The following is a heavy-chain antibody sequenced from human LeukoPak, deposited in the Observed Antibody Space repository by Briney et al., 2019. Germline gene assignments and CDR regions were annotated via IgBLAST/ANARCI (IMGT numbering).Heavy chain of an antibody. CDR3: AKGTYQAYYYYMDV. J-gene: IGHJ6*03. CDR2: ISGSGGST. D-gene: IGHD1-14*01. Sequence: GGSLRLSCAASGFTFSSYAMSWVRQAPGKGLEWVSAISGSGGSTYYADSMKGRFTISRDNSKNTLYLQMNSLRAEDTAVYYCAKGTYQAYYYYMDVWGKGTTVTVSS. CDR1: GFTFSSYA. V-gene: IGHV3-23*01.